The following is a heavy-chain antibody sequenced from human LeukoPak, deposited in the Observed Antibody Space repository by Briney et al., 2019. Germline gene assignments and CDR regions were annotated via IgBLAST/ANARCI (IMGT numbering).Heavy chain of an antibody. Sequence: ASVKVSCKASGYTFTSYDINWVRQATGQGLEWMGWMNPNSGNTGYAQKFQGRVTMTRNTSISTAYTELSSLRSEDTAVYHCATSYGSGSYYYYYGMDVWGQGTTVTVSS. CDR3: ATSYGSGSYYYYYGMDV. J-gene: IGHJ6*02. D-gene: IGHD3-10*01. CDR2: MNPNSGNT. CDR1: GYTFTSYD. V-gene: IGHV1-8*01.